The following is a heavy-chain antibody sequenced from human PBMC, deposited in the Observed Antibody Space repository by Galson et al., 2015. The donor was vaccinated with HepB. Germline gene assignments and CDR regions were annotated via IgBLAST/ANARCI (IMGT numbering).Heavy chain of an antibody. V-gene: IGHV3-7*03. D-gene: IGHD1/OR15-1a*01. CDR1: GFTFTNYG. Sequence: SLRLSCAASGFTFTNYGMSWVRQAPGKGLEWVATIKQDAGERYYVDSVKGRFTISRDNTKNSVYLQMNSLRAEDTAVYYCVRKSRSNNVFDWGQGTLVTVSS. CDR3: VRKSRSNNVFD. J-gene: IGHJ4*02. CDR2: IKQDAGER.